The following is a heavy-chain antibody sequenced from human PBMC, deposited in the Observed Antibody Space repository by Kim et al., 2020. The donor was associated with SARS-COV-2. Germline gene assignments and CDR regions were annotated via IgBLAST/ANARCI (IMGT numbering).Heavy chain of an antibody. CDR1: GFTFSSYG. CDR3: ARVKGVTIGAFDI. CDR2: IWYDGSNK. Sequence: GGTLRLSCAASGFTFSSYGMHWVRQVPGKGLEWVAVIWYDGSNKHYADSVKGRFTISRDNSKNTLYLQMNSLRAEDTAVYYCARVKGVTIGAFDIWGQGT. V-gene: IGHV3-33*01. D-gene: IGHD3-3*01. J-gene: IGHJ3*02.